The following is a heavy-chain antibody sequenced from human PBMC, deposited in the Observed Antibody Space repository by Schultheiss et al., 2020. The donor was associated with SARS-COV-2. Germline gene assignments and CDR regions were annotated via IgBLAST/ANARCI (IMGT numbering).Heavy chain of an antibody. Sequence: GGSLRLSCAASGFTFSSYSMNWVRQAPGKGLEWVSYISSSSSTIYYADSVKGRFTISRDNAKNSLYLQMNSLRAEDTAVYYCAKDPGGYSYPFDYWGHGTLVTVSS. V-gene: IGHV3-48*01. CDR1: GFTFSSYS. CDR3: AKDPGGYSYPFDY. J-gene: IGHJ4*01. CDR2: ISSSSSTI. D-gene: IGHD5-18*01.